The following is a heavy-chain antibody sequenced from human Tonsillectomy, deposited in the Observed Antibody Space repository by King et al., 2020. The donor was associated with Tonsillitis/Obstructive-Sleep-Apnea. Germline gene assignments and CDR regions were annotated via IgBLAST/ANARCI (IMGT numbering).Heavy chain of an antibody. CDR2: ISGSGGGT. CDR3: AKDQKDSSGWFSSH. Sequence: VQLVESGGGLVQPGGSLRLSCAASGFTFSSCAMTWVRQAPGKGLEWVSTISGSGGGTYYAASVKGRVTISRDNSKNTLYLQMNSLRAEDTALYYCAKDQKDSSGWFSSHWGQGTLVTVSS. D-gene: IGHD6-19*01. V-gene: IGHV3-23*04. CDR1: GFTFSSCA. J-gene: IGHJ4*02.